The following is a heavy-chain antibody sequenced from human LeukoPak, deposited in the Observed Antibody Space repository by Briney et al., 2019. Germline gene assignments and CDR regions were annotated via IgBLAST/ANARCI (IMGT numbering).Heavy chain of an antibody. D-gene: IGHD3-22*01. CDR1: GFTFSSYA. V-gene: IGHV3-23*01. Sequence: GGSLRLSCAASGFTFSSYATSWVRQAPGKGLEWVSGISGSGGSTYYADSVKGRFTISRDNSKNTLFLQMNSLRAEDTAVYYRAKSLLYYYDSSGYHAAFDYWGQGTLVTVSS. J-gene: IGHJ4*02. CDR2: ISGSGGST. CDR3: AKSLLYYYDSSGYHAAFDY.